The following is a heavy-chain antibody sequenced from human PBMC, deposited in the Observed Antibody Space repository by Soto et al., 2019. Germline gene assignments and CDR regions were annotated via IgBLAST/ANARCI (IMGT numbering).Heavy chain of an antibody. Sequence: SETLSLTCTVSGGSINSHYWSWIRQPPGKGLEWIGNIYYSGSTNYNPSLKSRVTISVDTSKNQFSLKLSSVTAADTAAYYCTRGSGWYPFDYWGQGTLVTVSS. CDR1: GGSINSHY. CDR3: TRGSGWYPFDY. D-gene: IGHD6-19*01. V-gene: IGHV4-59*11. CDR2: IYYSGST. J-gene: IGHJ4*02.